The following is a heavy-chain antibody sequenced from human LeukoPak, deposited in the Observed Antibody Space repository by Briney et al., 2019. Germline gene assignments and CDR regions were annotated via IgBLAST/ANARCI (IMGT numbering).Heavy chain of an antibody. D-gene: IGHD4-17*01. J-gene: IGHJ4*02. CDR2: IDWDDDK. CDR3: ARISAYGDYYFDY. Sequence: SGPTLLHPTPPLTLTCTFSGFSLITSGMCVSWIRQPPGKALEWLALIDWDDDKYYSTSLKTRLTISKDTFKNQVVLTMTNMDPVDTATYYCARISAYGDYYFDYWGQGTLVTVSS. CDR1: GFSLITSGMC. V-gene: IGHV2-70*01.